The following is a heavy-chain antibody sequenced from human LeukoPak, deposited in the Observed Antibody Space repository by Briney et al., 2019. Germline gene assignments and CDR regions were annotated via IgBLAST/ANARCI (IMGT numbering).Heavy chain of an antibody. J-gene: IGHJ4*02. CDR3: ARLEGNSYGNPASFDY. D-gene: IGHD5-18*01. Sequence: SETLSLTCSVSGGSLSRNNYFWGWIRQPPGKGLEWIGTISYTGNTYYNPSLKSRLTISVDTSKNQNQFSLKLASVTAADTAVYFCARLEGNSYGNPASFDYWGQGTLVTVSS. CDR2: ISYTGNT. V-gene: IGHV4-39*01. CDR1: GGSLSRNNYF.